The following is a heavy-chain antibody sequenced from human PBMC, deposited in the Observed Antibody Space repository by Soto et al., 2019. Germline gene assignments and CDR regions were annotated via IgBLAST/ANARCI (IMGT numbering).Heavy chain of an antibody. J-gene: IGHJ4*02. CDR3: AKDKSSGWELDY. Sequence: QVQLVESGGGVVQPGRSLRLSCAASGFTFSSYGMHWVRQAPGKGLEWVAVISYDGSNKYYADSVKGRFTISRDNSKNTLYLKMNSLRAEDTAVYYCAKDKSSGWELDYWGQGTLVTVSS. CDR2: ISYDGSNK. V-gene: IGHV3-30*18. CDR1: GFTFSSYG. D-gene: IGHD6-19*01.